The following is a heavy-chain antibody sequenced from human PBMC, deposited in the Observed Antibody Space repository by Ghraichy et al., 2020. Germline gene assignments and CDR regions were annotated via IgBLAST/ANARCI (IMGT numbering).Heavy chain of an antibody. Sequence: SETLSLTCAVYGGSFSGYYWSWIRQPPGKGLEWIGEINHSGSTNYNPSLKSRVTISVDTSKNQFSLKLSSVTAADTAVYYCARVLSPLRRDPRGWFDPWGQGTLVTVSS. V-gene: IGHV4-34*01. CDR3: ARVLSPLRRDPRGWFDP. D-gene: IGHD3-16*01. CDR1: GGSFSGYY. CDR2: INHSGST. J-gene: IGHJ5*02.